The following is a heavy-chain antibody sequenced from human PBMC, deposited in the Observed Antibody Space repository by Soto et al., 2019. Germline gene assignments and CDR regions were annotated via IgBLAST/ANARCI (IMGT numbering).Heavy chain of an antibody. CDR3: ARDPGR. CDR2: IYHSGST. CDR1: GGSISSGGYS. J-gene: IGHJ4*02. Sequence: QLQLQESGSGLVKPSQTLSLTCAVSGGSISSGGYSWSWIRQPPGKGLEWIGYIYHSGSTYYHPSLKSRVTISVDRSKNQFSLKLSSVTAADTAVYYCARDPGRWGQGTLVTVSS. V-gene: IGHV4-30-2*01.